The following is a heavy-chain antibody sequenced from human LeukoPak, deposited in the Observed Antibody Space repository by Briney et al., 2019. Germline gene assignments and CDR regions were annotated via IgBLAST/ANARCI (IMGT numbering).Heavy chain of an antibody. J-gene: IGHJ5*02. CDR1: GGSISSYY. D-gene: IGHD3-16*02. CDR2: IYYSGST. V-gene: IGHV4-59*01. Sequence: SETLSLTCTVSGGSISSYYWSWLRQPPGKGLEWVGYIYYSGSTNYNPSLKSRVTISVDTSKNQFSLKLSSVTAADTAVYYCARDYRIGRSGYNLFDPWGQGTLVTVSS. CDR3: ARDYRIGRSGYNLFDP.